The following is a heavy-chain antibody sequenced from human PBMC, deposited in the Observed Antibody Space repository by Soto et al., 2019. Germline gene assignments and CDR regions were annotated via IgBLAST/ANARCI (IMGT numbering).Heavy chain of an antibody. V-gene: IGHV4-30-4*01. Sequence: SETLSLTCTVSGDSISNGDYYWSWIRQPPGRGLEWIGYIDSSGSTYYNPSLKSRLTMSVDMSKNQFSLRLTSVTVADTAVYYCASRYLYWGQGLLVTVSS. CDR2: IDSSGST. CDR1: GDSISNGDYY. J-gene: IGHJ1*01. D-gene: IGHD3-16*02. CDR3: ASRYLY.